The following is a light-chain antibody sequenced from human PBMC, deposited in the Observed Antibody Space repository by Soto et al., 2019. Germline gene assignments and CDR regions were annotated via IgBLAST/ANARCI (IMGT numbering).Light chain of an antibody. J-gene: IGKJ5*01. CDR2: GAS. CDR3: QQSFSCPPT. CDR1: RNVNNF. V-gene: IGKV1-39*01. Sequence: DIQMTQSPSSLSASVGDRVTITCRASRNVNNFINWYQQKPGKAPDLLIYGASRLQIGVPSRFTGSGSETYFTLTIDSLQPEDFATYFCQQSFSCPPTFGKGTRL.